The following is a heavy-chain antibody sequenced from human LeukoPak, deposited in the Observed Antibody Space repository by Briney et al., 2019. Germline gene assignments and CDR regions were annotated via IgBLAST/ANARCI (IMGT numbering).Heavy chain of an antibody. Sequence: SVKVSCKASGGTFSSYTISWVRQAPGQGLEWMGRIIPILGIANYAQKFQGRVTITADKSTSTVYMELSSLRSEDTAVYYCARGGYSYGYYYFDYWGQGTLVTVSS. D-gene: IGHD5-18*01. CDR3: ARGGYSYGYYYFDY. V-gene: IGHV1-69*02. CDR2: IIPILGIA. J-gene: IGHJ4*02. CDR1: GGTFSSYT.